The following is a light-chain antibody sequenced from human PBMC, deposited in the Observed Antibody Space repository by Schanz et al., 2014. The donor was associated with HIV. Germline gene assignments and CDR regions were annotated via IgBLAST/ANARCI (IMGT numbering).Light chain of an antibody. CDR3: QQYATSSWT. CDR1: RSVNSN. Sequence: EIVLTQSPATLSVSPGERVTLSCRASRSVNSNLPWYQHKPGQAPRLLIYGASTRATGIPDRFSGSASGTDFTLTISRLEPEDFAVYYCQQYATSSWTFGQGTKVEIK. V-gene: IGKV3-20*01. CDR2: GAS. J-gene: IGKJ1*01.